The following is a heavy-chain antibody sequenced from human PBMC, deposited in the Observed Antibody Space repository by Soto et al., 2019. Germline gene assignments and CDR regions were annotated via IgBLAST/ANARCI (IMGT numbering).Heavy chain of an antibody. CDR1: GGSINNYY. J-gene: IGHJ3*02. CDR3: ARAFHGGVGLVDI. D-gene: IGHD2-15*01. V-gene: IGHV4-59*01. Sequence: SETLSLTCTVSGGSINNYYWNWIRQPPGQGLEWIGYIYYNGNTNYNPSLKSRVTISVDTSKNQFSLKLSSVSAADTAIYYCARAFHGGVGLVDIWGQATIVTVSS. CDR2: IYYNGNT.